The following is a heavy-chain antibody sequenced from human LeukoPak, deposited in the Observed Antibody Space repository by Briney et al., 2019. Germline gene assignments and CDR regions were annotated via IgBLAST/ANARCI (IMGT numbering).Heavy chain of an antibody. CDR2: IYSGGST. D-gene: IGHD6-13*01. J-gene: IGHJ4*02. V-gene: IGHV3-53*01. Sequence: GGSLRLSCAASGFTVSSNYMSWVRQAPGKGLEWVSVIYSGGSTYYADSVKGRFTISRDNSKNTLYLQMNSLRAEDTAVYYCATSSSWYGVRLYFAYWGQGTLVTVSS. CDR3: ATSSSWYGVRLYFAY. CDR1: GFTVSSNY.